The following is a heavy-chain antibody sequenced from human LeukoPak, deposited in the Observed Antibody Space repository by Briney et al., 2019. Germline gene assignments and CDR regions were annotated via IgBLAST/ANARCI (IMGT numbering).Heavy chain of an antibody. CDR2: ISSTGAYK. D-gene: IGHD5-24*01. CDR1: GFTFISHT. CDR3: ARDQFIHAFDI. V-gene: IGHV3-21*06. Sequence: GGSLRLSCAASGFTFISHTMIWVRQAPGKGLEWLSSISSTGAYKYYADSVKGRFTISRNNAKNSLYLQMNSLRPEDTAVYYCARDQFIHAFDIWGQGTMVTVSS. J-gene: IGHJ3*02.